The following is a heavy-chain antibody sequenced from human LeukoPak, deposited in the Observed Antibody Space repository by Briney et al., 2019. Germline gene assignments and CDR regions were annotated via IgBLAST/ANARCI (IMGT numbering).Heavy chain of an antibody. CDR2: IYFTGIT. Sequence: PSETLSLTCTVSGDSITTHYWSWIRQPPGKGLEYIGYIYFTGITNYNPSLESRVTMSLDMSKNQFSLKLSSVTTADTAMYYCARIKGRRYGSGGSSDAFDIWGQGTMVTVSS. CDR1: GDSITTHY. V-gene: IGHV4-59*11. D-gene: IGHD3-10*01. J-gene: IGHJ3*02. CDR3: ARIKGRRYGSGGSSDAFDI.